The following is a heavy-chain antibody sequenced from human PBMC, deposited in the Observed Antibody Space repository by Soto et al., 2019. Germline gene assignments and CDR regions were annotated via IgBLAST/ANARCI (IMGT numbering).Heavy chain of an antibody. CDR2: IIPIFGTA. CDR1: GGTFSSYA. CDR3: ARVKPLWSTLDSYYYGMDV. V-gene: IGHV1-69*13. Sequence: SVKVSCKASGGTFSSYAISWVRQAPGQGLEWMGGIIPIFGTANYAQKFQGRVTITADESTSTAYMELSSLRSEDTAVYYCARVKPLWSTLDSYYYGMDVWPQATTVTVSS. J-gene: IGHJ6*02. D-gene: IGHD5-18*01.